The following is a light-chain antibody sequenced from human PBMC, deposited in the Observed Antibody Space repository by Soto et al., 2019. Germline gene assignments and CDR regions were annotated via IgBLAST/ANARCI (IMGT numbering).Light chain of an antibody. CDR1: QSVNSNY. J-gene: IGKJ2*01. CDR2: GAS. Sequence: EIVLTQSPGTLSLSPGEGAILSCRASQSVNSNYLAWYQQKPGQAPRLLFYGASSRATGVPNRFSASGSGTDFTLTISSLEPEDFAVYYCHQYGLLPRHPFGQGTKLEIK. CDR3: HQYGLLPRHP. V-gene: IGKV3-20*01.